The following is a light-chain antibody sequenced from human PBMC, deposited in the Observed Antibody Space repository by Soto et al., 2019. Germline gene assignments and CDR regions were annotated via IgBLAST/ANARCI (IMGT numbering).Light chain of an antibody. CDR3: QQYNNWPPWT. J-gene: IGKJ1*01. Sequence: EIVMTQSPATLSVSPGERATLSCRASQSVGGNLAWYQQKPGQPPRLLIYGASTRATSVPARFSGSGSGTEFTLTISSLQSEDFAVYYCQQYNNWPPWTFGQGTKVEIK. CDR1: QSVGGN. V-gene: IGKV3-15*01. CDR2: GAS.